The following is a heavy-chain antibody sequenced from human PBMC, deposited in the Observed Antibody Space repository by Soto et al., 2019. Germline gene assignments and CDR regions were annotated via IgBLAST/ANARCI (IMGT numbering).Heavy chain of an antibody. CDR2: ISYDGSIK. Sequence: QVQLVESGGGVVQPGRSLRLSCAASGFTFSSYGMHWVRQAPGKGLEWVAVISYDGSIKYYADSVKGRFTISRDNSKNTLYLQMNSLRAEDTAVYHCAKDRGFSSPGDIVVVVAATPAGNWFDPWGQGTLVTVSS. CDR3: AKDRGFSSPGDIVVVVAATPAGNWFDP. D-gene: IGHD2-15*01. CDR1: GFTFSSYG. V-gene: IGHV3-30*18. J-gene: IGHJ5*02.